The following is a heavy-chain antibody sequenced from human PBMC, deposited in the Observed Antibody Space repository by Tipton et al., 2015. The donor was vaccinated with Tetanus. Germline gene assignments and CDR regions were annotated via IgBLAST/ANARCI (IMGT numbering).Heavy chain of an antibody. J-gene: IGHJ6*02. Sequence: LRLSCAVSSGSLSGHFWSWVRQPPGKGLEWIRYTYYSGSTYYNPSLKSRITISVHTSKNQFSLNLSSVTAADTAVYYCARANYYDVLTGSLFYYGLNVWGRGTTVTVSS. CDR3: ARANYYDVLTGSLFYYGLNV. CDR1: SGSLSGHF. D-gene: IGHD3-9*01. V-gene: IGHV4-30-4*08. CDR2: TYYSGST.